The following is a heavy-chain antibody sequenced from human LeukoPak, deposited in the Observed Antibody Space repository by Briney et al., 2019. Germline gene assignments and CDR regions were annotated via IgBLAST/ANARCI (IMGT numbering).Heavy chain of an antibody. CDR3: AAGLLPEYFQH. V-gene: IGHV3-9*02. J-gene: IGHJ1*01. CDR2: INWNSGSI. Sequence: GRSLRLSCAASGFRSDEYPMQWVRQAPGKGLEWVSGINWNSGSIGYADAVKGRFTISRDNARNSVYLQMNSLRDEDTALYYCAAGLLPEYFQHWGQGTLVTVSS. CDR1: GFRSDEYP.